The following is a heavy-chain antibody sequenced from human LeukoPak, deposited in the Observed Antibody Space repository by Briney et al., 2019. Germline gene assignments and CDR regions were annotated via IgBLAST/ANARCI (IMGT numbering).Heavy chain of an antibody. Sequence: GGSLRLSCEAFGFTFSSYAMSWVRQAPGKGLEWVSDISGGGVSTYYVDSVKGRFTISRDNSKNTLYLQMNSLRAEDTAVYYCAKEGIAVAEDYWGQGTLVTVSS. D-gene: IGHD6-19*01. CDR3: AKEGIAVAEDY. CDR1: GFTFSSYA. J-gene: IGHJ4*02. CDR2: ISGGGVST. V-gene: IGHV3-23*01.